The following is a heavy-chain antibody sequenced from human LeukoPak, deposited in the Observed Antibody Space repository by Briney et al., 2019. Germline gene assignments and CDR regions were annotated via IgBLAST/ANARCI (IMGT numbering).Heavy chain of an antibody. CDR1: GCTFSSYS. J-gene: IGHJ5*02. V-gene: IGHV3-21*01. D-gene: IGHD6-13*01. Sequence: GGSLRLFCAASGCTFSSYSMNWVRQAPGKGLEWVSSISSSSSYIYYADSVKGRFTISRDNAKNSLYLQMNSLRAEDTAVYYCARVLYSSSWYGGGSNWFDPWGQGTLVTVSS. CDR2: ISSSSSYI. CDR3: ARVLYSSSWYGGGSNWFDP.